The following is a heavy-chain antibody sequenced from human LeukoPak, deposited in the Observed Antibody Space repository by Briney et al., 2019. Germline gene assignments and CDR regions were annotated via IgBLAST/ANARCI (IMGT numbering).Heavy chain of an antibody. J-gene: IGHJ4*02. Sequence: GGSLRLSCAASGFTFSIYAMSWVRQAPGKGLEWVSGISSSGGSTYYADSVKGRVTISRDNSKNTLYLQMNCLRAEDTAVYYCAKEQPGYYFDYWGQGTLVTVSS. CDR1: GFTFSIYA. CDR3: AKEQPGYYFDY. D-gene: IGHD1-1*01. CDR2: ISSSGGST. V-gene: IGHV3-23*01.